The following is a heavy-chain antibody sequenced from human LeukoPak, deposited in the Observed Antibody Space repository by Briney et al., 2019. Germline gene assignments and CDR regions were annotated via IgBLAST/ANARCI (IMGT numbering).Heavy chain of an antibody. D-gene: IGHD6-13*01. CDR2: VNSDGSRT. Sequence: PGGSLRLSCAASGFTFSSYWMHWVRQAPGKGLVWVSRVNSDGSRTSYADSVKGRFTISRDNAKNTLYLQMNSLRAEDVALYYCAKDIGKYSSSWYDAFDIWGQGTMVTVSS. V-gene: IGHV3-74*01. CDR3: AKDIGKYSSSWYDAFDI. CDR1: GFTFSSYW. J-gene: IGHJ3*02.